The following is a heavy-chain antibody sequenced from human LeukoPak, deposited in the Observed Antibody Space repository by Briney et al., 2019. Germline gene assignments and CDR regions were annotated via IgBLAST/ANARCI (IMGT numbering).Heavy chain of an antibody. J-gene: IGHJ4*02. V-gene: IGHV3-23*01. D-gene: IGHD5-24*01. Sequence: SGGSLRLSYAASGFTFSSYGMSWVRQAPGKGLEWVSAISDSGGSTYYADSVKGRFTVSRDNAKNTLDLQMNSLRAEDTAVYYCARARWYSSDYWGQGTLVTVSS. CDR1: GFTFSSYG. CDR2: ISDSGGST. CDR3: ARARWYSSDY.